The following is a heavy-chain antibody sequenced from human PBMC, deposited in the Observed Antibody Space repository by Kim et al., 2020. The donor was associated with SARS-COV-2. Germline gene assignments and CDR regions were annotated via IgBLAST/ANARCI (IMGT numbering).Heavy chain of an antibody. CDR1: GFTVSSNY. CDR2: IYSGGST. V-gene: IGHV3-53*01. D-gene: IGHD3-10*01. Sequence: GGSLRLSCAASGFTVSSNYMSWVRQAPGKGLEWVSAIYSGGSTYYADSVKGRFTISRDNSKNTLYLQMNSLRAEDTAVYYCARSLRGVVDYWGQGTLVTVSS. J-gene: IGHJ4*02. CDR3: ARSLRGVVDY.